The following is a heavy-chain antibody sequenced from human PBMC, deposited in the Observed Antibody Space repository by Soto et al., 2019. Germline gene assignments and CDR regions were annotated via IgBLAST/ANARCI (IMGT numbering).Heavy chain of an antibody. V-gene: IGHV3-23*01. Sequence: EVQLLESGGGLVRPGGSLRLSCAASGFTFSSYAMTWVRQAPGKGLEWVSGVSGTGGSAYYADSVKGRFTISRDKSPNTLYLHMNSLRAEDTAVYYCARGSAYSDYDLEYWGQGTLVTVSS. J-gene: IGHJ4*02. CDR1: GFTFSSYA. D-gene: IGHD4-17*01. CDR2: VSGTGGSA. CDR3: ARGSAYSDYDLEY.